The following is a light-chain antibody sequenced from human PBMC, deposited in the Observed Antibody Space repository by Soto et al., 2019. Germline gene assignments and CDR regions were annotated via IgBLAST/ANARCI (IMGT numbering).Light chain of an antibody. V-gene: IGLV1-40*01. Sequence: QAVVTQPPSVSGAPGQRVTISCTGSSSNIGAGYDVHWYQQVPGTAPKLLIYGNSNRPSGVPDRFSGSKSGTSASLAITGLQAEDEADYYCQSYDRSLGGHYVFGTGTKLTVL. CDR2: GNS. J-gene: IGLJ1*01. CDR1: SSNIGAGYD. CDR3: QSYDRSLGGHYV.